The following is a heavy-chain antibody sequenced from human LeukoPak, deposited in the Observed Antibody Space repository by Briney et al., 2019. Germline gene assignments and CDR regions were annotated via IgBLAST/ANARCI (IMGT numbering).Heavy chain of an antibody. D-gene: IGHD3-3*01. J-gene: IGHJ5*02. V-gene: IGHV3-23*01. Sequence: GGSLRLSCAASGFTVSTNYMTWVRQAPGKGLEWVSAISGSGGSTYYADSVKGRFTISRDNSKNTLYLQMNSLRAEDTAVYYCAKWAYYDFWSGYYFPAWGQGTLVTVSS. CDR2: ISGSGGST. CDR3: AKWAYYDFWSGYYFPA. CDR1: GFTVSTNY.